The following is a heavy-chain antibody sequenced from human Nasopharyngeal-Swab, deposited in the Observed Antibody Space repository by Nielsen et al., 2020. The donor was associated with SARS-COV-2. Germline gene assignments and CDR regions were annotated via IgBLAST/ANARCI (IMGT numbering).Heavy chain of an antibody. CDR1: GFTFSTYA. Sequence: GESLKISCATSGFTFSTYAMTWVRQAPGKGLEWVSVIYRDSSTYYADSVKGRFTISRDNAKNSLYLQMNSLRAEDTAVYYCARDLVGFLEWLSKSHYDVWGQGTTVTVSS. V-gene: IGHV3-69-1*01. CDR2: IYRDSST. D-gene: IGHD3-3*01. J-gene: IGHJ6*02. CDR3: ARDLVGFLEWLSKSHYDV.